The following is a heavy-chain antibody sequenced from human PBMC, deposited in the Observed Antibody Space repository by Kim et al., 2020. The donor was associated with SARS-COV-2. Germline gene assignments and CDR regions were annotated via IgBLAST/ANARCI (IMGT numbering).Heavy chain of an antibody. V-gene: IGHV1-69*04. Sequence: SVKVSCKPSGGTFSSYAISWVRQAPGQGLEWMGRIIPILGIANYAQKFQGRVTITADKSTSTAYMELSSLRSEDTAVYYCARVTLEAYNDAFDIWGQGTMVTVSS. J-gene: IGHJ3*02. D-gene: IGHD1-1*01. CDR2: IIPILGIA. CDR3: ARVTLEAYNDAFDI. CDR1: GGTFSSYA.